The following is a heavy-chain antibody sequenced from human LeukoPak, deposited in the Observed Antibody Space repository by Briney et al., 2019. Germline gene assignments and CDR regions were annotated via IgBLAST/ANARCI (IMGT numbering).Heavy chain of an antibody. J-gene: IGHJ5*02. CDR1: GFTFSTYA. V-gene: IGHV3-23*01. CDR3: AKDFRGSGSYGCFDP. D-gene: IGHD3-10*01. CDR2: ISDSGGST. Sequence: PGGSLRLSCAASGFTFSTYAMTWVRQAPGKGLEWVSGISDSGGSTYYADSVKGRFTISRDNSKNTLYLQMNSLRAEDTAVYYCAKDFRGSGSYGCFDPWGQGTLVTVSS.